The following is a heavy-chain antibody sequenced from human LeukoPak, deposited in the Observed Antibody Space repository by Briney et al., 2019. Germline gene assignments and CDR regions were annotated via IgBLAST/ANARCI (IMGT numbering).Heavy chain of an antibody. CDR2: IKGKPTNYAT. J-gene: IGHJ4*02. V-gene: IGHV3-73*01. CDR1: GFPFNASA. CDR3: TGGTTTLSDY. Sequence: GGSLRLSCATSGFPFNASAIHWVRQAPGKGLEWLGRIKGKPTNYATAYAASVTGRFIVSRDDSKNMAYLQMNSLKIDDTAIYYCTGGTTTLSDYWGQGTLVTVSS. D-gene: IGHD4-11*01.